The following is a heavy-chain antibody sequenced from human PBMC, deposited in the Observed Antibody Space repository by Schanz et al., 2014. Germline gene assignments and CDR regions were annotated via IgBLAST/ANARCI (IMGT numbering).Heavy chain of an antibody. CDR3: ARPRFDYGEVDY. D-gene: IGHD4-17*01. J-gene: IGHJ4*02. Sequence: EVQLVESGGGLVQPGGSLRLSCAASGFTFSSYSMNWVRQAPGKGLEWVSGISGSGGSTYYADSVKGRFTISRDNAKNSLYLQMNSLRAEDTAVYYCARPRFDYGEVDYWGQGTLVTVSS. CDR1: GFTFSSYS. V-gene: IGHV3-48*04. CDR2: ISGSGGST.